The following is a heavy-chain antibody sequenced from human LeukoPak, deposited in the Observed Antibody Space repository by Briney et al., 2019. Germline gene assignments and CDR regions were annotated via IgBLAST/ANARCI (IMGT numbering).Heavy chain of an antibody. D-gene: IGHD1-1*01. CDR1: GFTFSSFD. V-gene: IGHV3-13*01. CDR2: IGTASVT. CDR3: ARGPPRGKYYYMDV. J-gene: IGHJ6*03. Sequence: GGSLRLSCAASGFTFSSFDMHWVRQPTGQGLEWVSTIGTASVTYYPGSVEGRFTLSRDNAKNSLYLQMNSLTAGDTAVYYCARGPPRGKYYYMDVWGKGTTVTVSS.